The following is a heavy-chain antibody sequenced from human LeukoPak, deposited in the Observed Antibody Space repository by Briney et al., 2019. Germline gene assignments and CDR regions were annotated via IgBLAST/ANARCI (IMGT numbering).Heavy chain of an antibody. V-gene: IGHV3-48*01. CDR1: GFTFSSYS. CDR3: ARDGVENHPITIFGVVPDWFDP. J-gene: IGHJ5*02. D-gene: IGHD3-3*01. Sequence: PGGSLRLSCAASGFTFSSYSMNWVRQAPGKGLEWVSYISSSSSTIYYADSVKGRFTISRDNAKNSLYPQMNSLRAEDTAVYYCARDGVENHPITIFGVVPDWFDPWGQGTLVTVSS. CDR2: ISSSSSTI.